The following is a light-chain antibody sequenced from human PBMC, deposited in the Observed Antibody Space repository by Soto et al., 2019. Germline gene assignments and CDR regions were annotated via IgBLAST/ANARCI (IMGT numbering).Light chain of an antibody. CDR2: GAS. CDR1: QSVSSN. Sequence: EIVMTQSPATLSVSPGERATLSCRASQSVSSNLAWYQQKPGQAPRRLIYGASTRATGFAARFSGSGSGTEFTLTLSSLQSEDFSVYYCQQYHNWPLTFGGGTKVEI. CDR3: QQYHNWPLT. J-gene: IGKJ4*01. V-gene: IGKV3-15*01.